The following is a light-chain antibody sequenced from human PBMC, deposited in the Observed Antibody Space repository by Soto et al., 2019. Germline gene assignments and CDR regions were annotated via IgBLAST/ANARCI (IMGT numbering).Light chain of an antibody. J-gene: IGKJ1*01. V-gene: IGKV1-39*01. CDR1: QSISCY. Sequence: DIQMTQSPSSLSASVGARVTIPCRASQSISCYLKWYKQKPGKAPKLLIYAASSLQSGVPPRFSGSESGTDFTLTISSLQPEDVATYYWQQSYSTTPEWTFGQGTKVEIK. CDR3: QQSYSTTPEWT. CDR2: AAS.